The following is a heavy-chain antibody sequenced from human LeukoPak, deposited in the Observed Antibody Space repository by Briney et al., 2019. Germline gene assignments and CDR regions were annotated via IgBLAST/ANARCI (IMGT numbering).Heavy chain of an antibody. V-gene: IGHV1-69*04. D-gene: IGHD1-26*01. CDR2: IIPILGIA. CDR3: ARGEVAYYYMDV. J-gene: IGHJ6*03. Sequence: ASVKVSCKASGGTFSSYAISWVRQAPGQGLEWMGRIIPILGIANYAQKFQGRVTITADKSTSTAYMELSSLRSEDTAVYYCARGEVAYYYMDVWGKGTTVTVSS. CDR1: GGTFSSYA.